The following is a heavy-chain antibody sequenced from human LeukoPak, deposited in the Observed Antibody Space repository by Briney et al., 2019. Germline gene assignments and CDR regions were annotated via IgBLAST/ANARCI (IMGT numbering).Heavy chain of an antibody. J-gene: IGHJ4*02. D-gene: IGHD7-27*01. CDR2: INPNSGGA. Sequence: GASVKVSCKASGYNYTGYYMHWVRQAPGRGPEWMAWINPNSGGANYAQKFQGRATLTRDTSISTAYMELSNLNSDDTAVYYCAKLTGGLTDWGQGTLVTVSS. CDR1: GYNYTGYY. CDR3: AKLTGGLTD. V-gene: IGHV1-2*02.